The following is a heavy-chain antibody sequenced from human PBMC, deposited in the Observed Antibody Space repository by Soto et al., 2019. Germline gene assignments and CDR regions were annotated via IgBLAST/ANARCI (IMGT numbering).Heavy chain of an antibody. Sequence: GASVKVSCKASGYTFTSYYIKWVRQATGQGLEWMGWMNPNSGNTGYAQKFQGRVTMTRNTSISTAYMELSSLRSEDTAVYYCASSYCSGGSCWYDYWGQGTLVTVSS. D-gene: IGHD2-15*01. CDR1: GYTFTSYY. J-gene: IGHJ4*02. V-gene: IGHV1-8*01. CDR3: ASSYCSGGSCWYDY. CDR2: MNPNSGNT.